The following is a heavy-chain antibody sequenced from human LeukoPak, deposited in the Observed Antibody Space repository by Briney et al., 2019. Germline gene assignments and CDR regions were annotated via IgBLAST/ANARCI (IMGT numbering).Heavy chain of an antibody. V-gene: IGHV4-59*08. CDR3: ASLYGDYADY. Sequence: PSETLSLTCAVYGGSFSGYYWSWIRQPPGKGLEWIGYIYYSGSTNYNPSLKSRVTISVDTSKNQFSLKLSSVTAADTAVYYCASLYGDYADYWGQGTLVTVSS. J-gene: IGHJ4*02. D-gene: IGHD4-17*01. CDR2: IYYSGST. CDR1: GGSFSGYY.